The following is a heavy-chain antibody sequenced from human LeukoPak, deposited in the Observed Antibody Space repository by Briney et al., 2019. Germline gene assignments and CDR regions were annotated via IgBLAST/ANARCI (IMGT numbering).Heavy chain of an antibody. Sequence: GESLKISCKGSGYSFTSYWISWVRQMPGKGLEWMGRIDPSDSYTNYSPSFQGHVTISADKSISTAYLQWSSLKASDTAMYYCARRHCSGGSCSYYFDYWGQETLVTVPS. V-gene: IGHV5-10-1*01. CDR3: ARRHCSGGSCSYYFDY. CDR2: IDPSDSYT. D-gene: IGHD2-15*01. J-gene: IGHJ4*02. CDR1: GYSFTSYW.